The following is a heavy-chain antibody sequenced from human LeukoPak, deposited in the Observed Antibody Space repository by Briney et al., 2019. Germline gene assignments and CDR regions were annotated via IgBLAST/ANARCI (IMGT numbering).Heavy chain of an antibody. CDR3: ARGGGNYDILTGYYPFDY. CDR1: GYTFTGYY. V-gene: IGHV1-2*04. D-gene: IGHD3-9*01. J-gene: IGHJ4*02. CDR2: INPNSGGT. Sequence: GASVKVSCKASGYTFTGYYMHWVQQAPGQGLEWMGWINPNSGGTNYAQKFQGWVTMTRDTSISTAYMELSRLRSDDTAVYYCARGGGNYDILTGYYPFDYWGQGTLATVSS.